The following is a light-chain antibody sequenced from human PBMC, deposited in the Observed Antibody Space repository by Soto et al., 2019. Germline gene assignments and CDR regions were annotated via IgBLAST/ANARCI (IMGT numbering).Light chain of an antibody. CDR1: SSNIGAGYA. Sequence: QSVLTQPPSVSGAPGQRVTISCTGSSSNIGAGYAVHWYQQLPGTAPKLLIYDNLNRPSGVPDRFSGSRSGTSASLAITGLQAEDEADYYCQTLDSSLNVNVFGPGTQLTVL. CDR3: QTLDSSLNVNV. CDR2: DNL. J-gene: IGLJ6*01. V-gene: IGLV1-40*01.